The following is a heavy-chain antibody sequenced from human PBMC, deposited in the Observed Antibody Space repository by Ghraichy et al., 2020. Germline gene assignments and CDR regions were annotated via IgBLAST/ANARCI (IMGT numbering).Heavy chain of an antibody. J-gene: IGHJ6*02. D-gene: IGHD5-24*01. CDR2: INHSGST. CDR3: ARGGRWLQYTSYGMDV. Sequence: SETLSLTCAVYGGSFSGYYWSWIRQPPGKGLEWIGEINHSGSTNYNPSLKSRVTISVDTSKNQFSLKLSSVTAADTAVYYCARGGRWLQYTSYGMDVWGQGTTVTVSS. CDR1: GGSFSGYY. V-gene: IGHV4-34*01.